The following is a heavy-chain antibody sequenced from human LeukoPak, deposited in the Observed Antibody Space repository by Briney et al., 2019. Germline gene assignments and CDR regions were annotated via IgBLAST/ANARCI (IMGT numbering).Heavy chain of an antibody. D-gene: IGHD3-3*01. CDR2: ISSSSSYI. J-gene: IGHJ4*02. CDR3: ARGFRPHITIFGVVIPDFDY. CDR1: GFTFSSCA. V-gene: IGHV3-21*01. Sequence: GGSLRLSCAASGFTFSSCAMNWVRQAPGKGLEWVSSISSSSSYIYYADSVKGRFTISRDNAKNSLYLQMNSLRAEDTAVYYCARGFRPHITIFGVVIPDFDYWGQGTLVTVSS.